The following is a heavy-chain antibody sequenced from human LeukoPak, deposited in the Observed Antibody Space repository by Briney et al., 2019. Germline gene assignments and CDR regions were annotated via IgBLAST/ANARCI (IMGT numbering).Heavy chain of an antibody. V-gene: IGHV4-59*02. CDR3: ARAVSTIIPYYYYGMDV. CDR2: IYYSGST. CDR1: GFTVSSYY. Sequence: GSLRLSCAASGFTVSSYYWSWIRQPPGKGLEWIGYIYYSGSTNYNPSLKSRVTISVDTSKNQFSLKLSSVTAADTAVYYCARAVSTIIPYYYYGMDVWGQGTTVTVSS. J-gene: IGHJ6*02. D-gene: IGHD5/OR15-5a*01.